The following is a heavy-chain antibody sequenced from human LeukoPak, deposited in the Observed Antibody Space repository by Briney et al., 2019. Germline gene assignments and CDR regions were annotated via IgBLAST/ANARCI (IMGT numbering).Heavy chain of an antibody. Sequence: SETLSLTCTVSGGSISGYYWSWIRQPAGKGLEWIGRVYTSGSTNYNPSLKSRVTMSIDTSKNQFSLNLSSVTAADTAVYYCAKSPSGRGGYNWFDPWAREPWSPSPQ. J-gene: IGHJ5*02. V-gene: IGHV4-4*07. CDR3: AKSPSGRGGYNWFDP. CDR2: VYTSGST. D-gene: IGHD3-16*01. CDR1: GGSISGYY.